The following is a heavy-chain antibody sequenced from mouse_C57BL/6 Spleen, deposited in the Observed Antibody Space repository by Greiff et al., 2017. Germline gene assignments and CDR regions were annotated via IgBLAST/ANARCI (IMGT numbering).Heavy chain of an antibody. V-gene: IGHV1-81*01. Sequence: QVQLQQSGAELARPGASVKLSCKASGYTFTSYGISWVKQRTGQGLEWIGEIYPRSGNTYYNEKFKGKATLTADKSSSTAYKELRSLTSEDSAVYFCAREGGITTVVATRDFDYWGQGTTLTVSS. CDR1: GYTFTSYG. CDR2: IYPRSGNT. J-gene: IGHJ2*01. CDR3: AREGGITTVVATRDFDY. D-gene: IGHD1-1*01.